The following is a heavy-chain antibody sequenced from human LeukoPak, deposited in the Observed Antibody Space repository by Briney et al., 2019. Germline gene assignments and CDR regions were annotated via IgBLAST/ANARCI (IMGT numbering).Heavy chain of an antibody. J-gene: IGHJ4*02. CDR3: AKDPDYAGNGY. CDR2: ISSSSNSI. CDR1: GFTFSTYS. Sequence: PGGSLRLPCAASGFTFSTYSMNWVRQAPGKGLEWVSAISSSSNSIYYADSVQGRFTISRDNAKNSLYLQMNSLRAEDTAVYYCAKDPDYAGNGYWGQGTLVTVSS. V-gene: IGHV3-21*01. D-gene: IGHD4-23*01.